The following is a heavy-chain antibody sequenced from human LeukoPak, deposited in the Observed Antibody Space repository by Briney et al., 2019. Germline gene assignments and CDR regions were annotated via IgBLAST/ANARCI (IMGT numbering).Heavy chain of an antibody. V-gene: IGHV4-59*01. CDR2: IYYSGST. CDR1: GGSISSYY. D-gene: IGHD6-19*01. CDR3: ARAISSGWPTLMYYFDY. Sequence: SETLSLTCTVSGGSISSYYWSWVRQPPGKGLEWLGYIYYSGSTNYNPSLKSRVTISVDTSKNQFSLKLSSVTAVDTAVYYCARAISSGWPTLMYYFDYWGQGTLVTVSS. J-gene: IGHJ4*02.